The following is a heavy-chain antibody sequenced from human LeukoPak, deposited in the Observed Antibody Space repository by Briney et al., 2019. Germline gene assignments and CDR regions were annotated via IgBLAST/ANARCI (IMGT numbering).Heavy chain of an antibody. CDR1: GGSISSSSYY. V-gene: IGHV4-39*07. J-gene: IGHJ4*02. CDR2: IYYSGST. Sequence: SETLSLTCTVSGGSISSSSYYWGWIRQPPGKGLEWIGSIYYSGSTYYNPSLKSRVTISVDTSKNQFSLKLSSVTAADTAVYYCARDYYDSSGGWDYFDYWGQGTLVTVSS. CDR3: ARDYYDSSGGWDYFDY. D-gene: IGHD3-22*01.